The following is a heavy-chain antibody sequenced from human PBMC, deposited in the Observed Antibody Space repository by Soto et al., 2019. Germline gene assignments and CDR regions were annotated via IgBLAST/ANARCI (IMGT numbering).Heavy chain of an antibody. V-gene: IGHV3-23*01. Sequence: LRLSCAASGFTLSSYGMSWVRQAPGKGLEWVSAISPNGQGIYYADSVRGRFTISRDTFKDTVFLHMDSLRAEDTAVYYCAKDRNYPRDCFHYWGQGTLVTVSS. CDR2: ISPNGQGI. D-gene: IGHD1-7*01. CDR3: AKDRNYPRDCFHY. CDR1: GFTLSSYG. J-gene: IGHJ4*02.